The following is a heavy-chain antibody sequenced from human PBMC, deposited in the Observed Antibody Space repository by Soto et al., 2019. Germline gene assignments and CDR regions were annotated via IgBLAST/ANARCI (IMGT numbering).Heavy chain of an antibody. V-gene: IGHV3-23*01. CDR1: GFTFSSYA. CDR2: ISGSGGST. J-gene: IGHJ2*01. D-gene: IGHD6-13*01. CDR3: AKGPIAAAGTYWYFDL. Sequence: GGSLRLSCAASGFTFSSYAMSWVRQAPGKGLEWVSAISGSGGSTYYADSVKGRFTISRDNSKNTLYLQMNSLRAEDTAVYYCAKGPIAAAGTYWYFDLWGRGTLVTVSS.